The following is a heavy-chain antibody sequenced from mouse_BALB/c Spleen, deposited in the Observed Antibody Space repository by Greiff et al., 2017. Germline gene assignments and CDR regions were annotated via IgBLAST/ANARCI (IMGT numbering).Heavy chain of an antibody. CDR2: ISYSGST. V-gene: IGHV3-8*02. CDR1: GNSITGGY. CDR3: ANWDDYYAMDY. Sequence: EVQLQGSGPSLVKPSKPLPLTCSVTGNSITGGYWNWIRKFPGNKLEYMGYISYSGSTYYNPSLKSRISITRDTSKNQYYLQLNSVTTEDTATYYCANWDDYYAMDYWGQGTSVTVSS. J-gene: IGHJ4*01. D-gene: IGHD4-1*01.